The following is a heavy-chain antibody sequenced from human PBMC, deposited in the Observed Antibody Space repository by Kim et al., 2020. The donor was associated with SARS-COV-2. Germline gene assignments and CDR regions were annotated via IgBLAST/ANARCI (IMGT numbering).Heavy chain of an antibody. CDR1: KFTFSTYT. Sequence: GGSLRLSCVASKFTFSTYTMNWVRQLPGKGLEWVSAILGGGLSTYYAESVKGRFTISRDDSKNTLYLQMNDLRIEDTAVYYCAKDWRPDGKWELDYWGQGTLVTVSS. CDR3: AKDWRPDGKWELDY. CDR2: ILGGGLST. D-gene: IGHD1-1*01. J-gene: IGHJ4*02. V-gene: IGHV3-23*01.